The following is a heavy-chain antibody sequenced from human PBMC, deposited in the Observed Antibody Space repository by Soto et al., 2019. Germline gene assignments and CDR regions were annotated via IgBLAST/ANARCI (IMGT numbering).Heavy chain of an antibody. CDR2: IYHSGST. D-gene: IGHD2-15*01. J-gene: IGHJ5*02. CDR1: GGSISSGGYS. V-gene: IGHV4-30-2*01. CDR3: ARDKTSCSGGSCYSHNWFDP. Sequence: SETLSLTCAVSGGSISSGGYSWSWIRQPPGKGLEWIGYIYHSGSTYYNPSLKSRVTISVDRSKNQFSLKLSSVTAADTAVYYCARDKTSCSGGSCYSHNWFDPWGQGTLVTVSS.